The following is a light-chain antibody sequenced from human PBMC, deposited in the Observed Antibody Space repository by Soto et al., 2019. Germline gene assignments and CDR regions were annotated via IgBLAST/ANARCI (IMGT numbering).Light chain of an antibody. CDR2: EVS. V-gene: IGLV2-8*01. J-gene: IGLJ3*02. CDR1: SSDGGGYNY. Sequence: QSALTQPPSASGSRGQSVTISCTGTSSDGGGYNYVSWYQQHPGKAPKLMIYEVSKRPSGVPDRFSGSKSGKTVSLTVSGLQPEDEADYYCSSYAGSNNLGVFGGGTKLTVL. CDR3: SSYAGSNNLGV.